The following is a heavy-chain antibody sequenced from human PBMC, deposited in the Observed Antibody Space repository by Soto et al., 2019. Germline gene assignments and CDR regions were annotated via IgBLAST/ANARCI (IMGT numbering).Heavy chain of an antibody. V-gene: IGHV4-34*01. Sequence: QVQLQQWGAGLLKPSETLSLTCAVYGGSFSGYYWSWIRQPPGKGLEWIGEINHSGSTNYNPSLKSRVTISVDTSKNQFSLKLSSVTAADTAVYYCARVPYSSSWYFAPDYYYYGMDVWGQGTTVTVPS. CDR3: ARVPYSSSWYFAPDYYYYGMDV. J-gene: IGHJ6*02. D-gene: IGHD6-13*01. CDR1: GGSFSGYY. CDR2: INHSGST.